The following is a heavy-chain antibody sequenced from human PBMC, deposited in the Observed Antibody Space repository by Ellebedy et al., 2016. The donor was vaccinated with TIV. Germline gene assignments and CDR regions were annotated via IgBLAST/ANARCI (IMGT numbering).Heavy chain of an antibody. CDR3: ASETGTSHDLDY. Sequence: PGGSLRLSCAVSGFTFSDYYIAWIRQAPGKGLEWVAVIPHVSHNQYCVDSVKGRFTISRDNSKRALYLQMNSLRPEDTALYYCASETGTSHDLDYWGQGSLVIVSS. CDR2: IPHVSHNQ. J-gene: IGHJ4*02. V-gene: IGHV3-30*03. CDR1: GFTFSDYY.